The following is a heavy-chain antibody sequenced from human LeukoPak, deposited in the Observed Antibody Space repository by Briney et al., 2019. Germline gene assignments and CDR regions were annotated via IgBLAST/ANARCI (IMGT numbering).Heavy chain of an antibody. CDR3: AKSYDFWSGYDY. D-gene: IGHD3-3*01. J-gene: IGHJ4*02. Sequence: GGSLRLSCAASGFTFSSYTMNWVRQAPGKGLEWVSSISSSSGYIYYADSMKGRFTISRDNAKNSLYLQMNSLRAEDTTVYFCAKSYDFWSGYDYWGQGALVTVSS. CDR2: ISSSSGYI. V-gene: IGHV3-21*01. CDR1: GFTFSSYT.